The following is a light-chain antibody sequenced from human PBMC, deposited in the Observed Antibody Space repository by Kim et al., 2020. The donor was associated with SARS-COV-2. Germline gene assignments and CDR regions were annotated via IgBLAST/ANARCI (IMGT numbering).Light chain of an antibody. Sequence: GQPFTASCTGTISNSGSYNYVSWHQQPPGKAPKLMIYDVNKRPSGISSRFSGSKSGSTASLTISGLQSEDEADYYCSSFTTRSTLVFGGGTQLTVL. CDR1: ISNSGSYNY. CDR3: SSFTTRSTLV. V-gene: IGLV2-14*03. CDR2: DVN. J-gene: IGLJ3*02.